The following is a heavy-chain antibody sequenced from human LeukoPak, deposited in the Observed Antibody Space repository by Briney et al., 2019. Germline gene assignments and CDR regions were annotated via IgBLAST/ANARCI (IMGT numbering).Heavy chain of an antibody. CDR2: INWNGGST. CDR3: ARDLDDYGDY. D-gene: IGHD1-1*01. J-gene: IGHJ4*02. V-gene: IGHV3-20*04. CDR1: RFTFNDYG. Sequence: GGSLRLSCAASRFTFNDYGMSWVRQAPGKGLEWVSGINWNGGSTYYANSVKGRFTISRDNSKNTLYLQMGSLRAEDMAVYYCARDLDDYGDYWGQGTLVTVSS.